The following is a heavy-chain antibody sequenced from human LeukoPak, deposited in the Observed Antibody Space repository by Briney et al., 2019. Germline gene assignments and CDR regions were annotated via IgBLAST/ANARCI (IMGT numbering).Heavy chain of an antibody. CDR3: ARSSYYYAADAFDI. D-gene: IGHD3-10*01. CDR2: LYYTGST. CDR1: GGSISSYY. J-gene: IGHJ3*02. Sequence: SETLSLTCTVSGGSISSYYWSWIRQPPGKGLEWIGYLYYTGSTNYNPSLKSRVTISVDTSKKQFSLELSSVTAADTAVYYCARSSYYYAADAFDIWGQGTMVTVSS. V-gene: IGHV4-59*01.